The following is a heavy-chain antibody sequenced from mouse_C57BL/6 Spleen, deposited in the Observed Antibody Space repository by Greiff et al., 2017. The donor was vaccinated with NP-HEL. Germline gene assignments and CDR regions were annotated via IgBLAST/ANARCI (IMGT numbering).Heavy chain of an antibody. J-gene: IGHJ4*01. V-gene: IGHV1-18*01. CDR1: GYTFTDYN. CDR2: INPNNGGT. CDR3: ARAAAMDY. Sequence: EVQLQQSGPELVKPGASVKIPCTASGYTFTDYNMDWVKQSHGKSLEWIGVINPNNGGTIYNQKFKGKATLTVDKSSSTADMEVRSLTSEDTAVYYCARAAAMDYWGQGTSVTVSS.